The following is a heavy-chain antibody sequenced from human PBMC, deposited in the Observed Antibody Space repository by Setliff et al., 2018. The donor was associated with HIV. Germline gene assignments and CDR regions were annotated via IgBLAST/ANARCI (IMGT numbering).Heavy chain of an antibody. CDR3: ARGKGVGGVIITGGLYV. Sequence: GASVKVSCKPPGHTFTNYDIHWMRRAPGQGLEWMGWMNPNSGVSGYARKLHDRVTMTGDTSITPLYMELSSLTPEDTAVYYCARGKGVGGVIITGGLYVWGQGTTVTV. J-gene: IGHJ6*02. V-gene: IGHV1-8*01. CDR2: MNPNSGVS. CDR1: GHTFTNYD. D-gene: IGHD3-10*01.